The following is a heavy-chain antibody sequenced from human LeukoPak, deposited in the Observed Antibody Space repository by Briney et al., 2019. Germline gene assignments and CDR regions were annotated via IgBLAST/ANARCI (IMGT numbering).Heavy chain of an antibody. CDR3: ASGSSLDGSSGWPTHYY. J-gene: IGHJ4*02. Sequence: ASVKVSCKASGYTFSGCYMHWVRQAPGEGLEWMGWINPNSGATHYAQKFQGRVTMTRATSISTAYMELNRLTSDDTAVYCCASGSSLDGSSGWPTHYYWGQGTLVTVSS. CDR2: INPNSGAT. CDR1: GYTFSGCY. V-gene: IGHV1-2*02. D-gene: IGHD6-19*01.